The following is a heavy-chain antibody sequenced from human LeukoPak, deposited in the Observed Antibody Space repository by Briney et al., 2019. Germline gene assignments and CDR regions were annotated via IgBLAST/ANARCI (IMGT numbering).Heavy chain of an antibody. V-gene: IGHV1-2*02. D-gene: IGHD6-19*01. Sequence: GASVKVSCKASGYTFTGYYMHWVRQAPGQGLEWMGWINPNSGGTNYAQKFQGRVTMTRDTSISTAYMELSRLRSDDTAVYYCARAASSGWVHFLGKFDYWGQGTLVTVSS. CDR3: ARAASSGWVHFLGKFDY. CDR1: GYTFTGYY. J-gene: IGHJ4*02. CDR2: INPNSGGT.